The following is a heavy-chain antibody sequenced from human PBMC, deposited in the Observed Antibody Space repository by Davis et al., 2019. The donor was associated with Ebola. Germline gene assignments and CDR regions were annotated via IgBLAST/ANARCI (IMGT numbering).Heavy chain of an antibody. J-gene: IGHJ4*02. CDR3: AIPDCSGANCYSVYIKN. D-gene: IGHD2-15*01. V-gene: IGHV3-33*01. Sequence: GESLKISCAASGFNFRSYGMHWVRQAPDKGLEWVAMIWYDGSRKYYGDSVKGRFTISRDNSNNLLYLQMNSLRAEDTAVYYCAIPDCSGANCYSVYIKNWGQGTLVTVSS. CDR1: GFNFRSYG. CDR2: IWYDGSRK.